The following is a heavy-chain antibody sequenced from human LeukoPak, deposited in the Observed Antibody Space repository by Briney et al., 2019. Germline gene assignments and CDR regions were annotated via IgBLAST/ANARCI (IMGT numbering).Heavy chain of an antibody. V-gene: IGHV4-59*08. Sequence: PSETLSLTCTVSGGSIRSYYWSWIRQPPGKGLEWIGYIYYSGSTNYNPSLKSRVTISVDTSKNQFSLKLSSVTAADTAVYYCARGYSSSWYFNWFDPWGQGTLVTVSS. D-gene: IGHD6-13*01. CDR1: GGSIRSYY. CDR2: IYYSGST. CDR3: ARGYSSSWYFNWFDP. J-gene: IGHJ5*02.